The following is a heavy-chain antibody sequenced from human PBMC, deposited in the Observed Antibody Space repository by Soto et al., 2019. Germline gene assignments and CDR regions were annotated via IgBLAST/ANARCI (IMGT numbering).Heavy chain of an antibody. J-gene: IGHJ4*02. V-gene: IGHV3-23*01. CDR3: AKSASSSSWLFDY. CDR2: ISGSGGST. CDR1: GFSFSSYA. D-gene: IGHD6-13*01. Sequence: PGGSLRLSCSASGFSFSSYAMSWVRQAPGKGLEWVSAISGSGGSTYYADSVKGRFTISRDNTKNALYLQMNSLRAEDTAVYYCAKSASSSSWLFDYWGQGIPVTVSS.